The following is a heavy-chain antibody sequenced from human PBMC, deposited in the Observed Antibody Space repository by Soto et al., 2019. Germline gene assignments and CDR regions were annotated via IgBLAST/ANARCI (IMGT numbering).Heavy chain of an antibody. Sequence: SQTLSLTCAISGDSVSRNSAAWHWIRQSPSRGLEWLGRTYYRSKWYNDYAASVKSRISINPDTSKNQSSLQLNSVTPEDTAVYYGARAPGGIDDFDIWGQGTMVTVSS. CDR2: TYYRSKWYN. D-gene: IGHD3-16*01. V-gene: IGHV6-1*01. J-gene: IGHJ3*02. CDR1: GDSVSRNSAA. CDR3: ARAPGGIDDFDI.